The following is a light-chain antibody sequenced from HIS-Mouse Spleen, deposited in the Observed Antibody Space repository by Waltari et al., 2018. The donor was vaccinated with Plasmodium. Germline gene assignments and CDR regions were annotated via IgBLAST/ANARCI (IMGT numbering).Light chain of an antibody. CDR1: KLGDKY. V-gene: IGLV3-1*01. CDR2: QDS. J-gene: IGLJ2*01. Sequence: SYELTQPPSVSVSPGQTASITCSGDKLGDKYACWYQQKPGQSPVLVIYQDSKRPQGIPERFPGSNSGNTATLTISGTQAMDEADYYCQAWDSSTAWVFGGGTKLTVL. CDR3: QAWDSSTAWV.